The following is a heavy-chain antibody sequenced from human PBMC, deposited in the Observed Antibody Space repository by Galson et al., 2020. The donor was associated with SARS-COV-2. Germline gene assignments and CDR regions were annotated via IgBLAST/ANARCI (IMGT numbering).Heavy chain of an antibody. D-gene: IGHD6-13*01. CDR3: ARGLVEGQQLMGLTAY. Sequence: ASVKVSCKASGYTFSNFGINWVRQAPGQGLEWMGWINPHNNNINYAQKFQVRVTMSTDTSTNTVYLELRGLQSDDSAVYYCARGLVEGQQLMGLTAYWGQGTLVTVSS. V-gene: IGHV1-18*04. J-gene: IGHJ4*02. CDR2: INPHNNNI. CDR1: GYTFSNFG.